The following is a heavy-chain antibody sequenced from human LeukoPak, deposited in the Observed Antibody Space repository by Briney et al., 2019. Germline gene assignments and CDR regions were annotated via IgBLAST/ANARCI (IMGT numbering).Heavy chain of an antibody. J-gene: IGHJ6*02. CDR1: GFTFSSYA. CDR2: ISYDGSNK. CDR3: AREKIVGEVYYYYYGMDV. V-gene: IGHV3-30-3*01. Sequence: GGSLRLSCAASGFTFSSYAMHWVRQAPGKGLEWVAVISYDGSNKYYADSVKGRFTISRDNSKNTLYLQMNSLRAEDTAVYYCAREKIVGEVYYYYYGMDVWGQGTTVTVSS. D-gene: IGHD3-22*01.